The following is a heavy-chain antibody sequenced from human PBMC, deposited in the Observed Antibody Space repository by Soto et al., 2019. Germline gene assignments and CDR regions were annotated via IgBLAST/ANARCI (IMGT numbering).Heavy chain of an antibody. CDR1: GGSISSYY. CDR3: ASIDDYYYYMDV. CDR2: IYYSGST. Sequence: TSETLSLTCTVSGGSISSYYWSWIRQPPGKGLEWIGYIYYSGSTNYNPSLKSRVTISVDTSKNQFSLKLSSVTAADTAVYYCASIDDYYYYMDVWGKGTTVTVSS. J-gene: IGHJ6*03. V-gene: IGHV4-59*08.